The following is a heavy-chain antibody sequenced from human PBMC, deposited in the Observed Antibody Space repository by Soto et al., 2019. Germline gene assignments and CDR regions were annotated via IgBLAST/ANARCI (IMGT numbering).Heavy chain of an antibody. Sequence: QVQLVESGGGVVQPGRSLRLSCAASGFTFSSYGMYWVRQATGKGLEWVAVISYDGSNKYYADSVKGRFTISRDNSKNTLYLQMNSLRAEDTAVYYCAKALIAAAGTGSYFDYWGQGTLVTVSS. J-gene: IGHJ4*02. V-gene: IGHV3-30*18. D-gene: IGHD6-13*01. CDR2: ISYDGSNK. CDR1: GFTFSSYG. CDR3: AKALIAAAGTGSYFDY.